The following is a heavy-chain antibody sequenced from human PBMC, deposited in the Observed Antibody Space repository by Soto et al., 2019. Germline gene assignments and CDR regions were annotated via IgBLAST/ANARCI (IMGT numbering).Heavy chain of an antibody. J-gene: IGHJ4*02. CDR3: ARANAGLYYFDY. CDR2: IGTAGDT. V-gene: IGHV3-13*01. D-gene: IGHD6-13*01. Sequence: GGSLRLSCAVSGFTFSSYDMHWVRQVTGKGLEWVSAIGTAGDTYYPGSVKGRFTISRENAKNSLYLQMNSLRTGDTAVYYCARANAGLYYFDYWGQGTLVTVSS. CDR1: GFTFSSYD.